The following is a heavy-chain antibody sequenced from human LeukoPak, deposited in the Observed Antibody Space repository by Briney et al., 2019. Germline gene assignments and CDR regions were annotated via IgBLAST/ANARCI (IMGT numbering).Heavy chain of an antibody. J-gene: IGHJ5*02. CDR2: SYYSGST. V-gene: IGHV4-39*07. D-gene: IGHD3-22*01. CDR3: ARGIPDLRIVAPKLDSSGYIWFDP. Sequence: SEPLSLTCSVSGLSISSSSHSWRWIRQSPGKGLEWIVCSYYSGSTNYHPSLKSRVTISVDTSKNQFSLKLSSVTAADTAVYYCARGIPDLRIVAPKLDSSGYIWFDPWGQGTLVTVSS. CDR1: GLSISSSSHS.